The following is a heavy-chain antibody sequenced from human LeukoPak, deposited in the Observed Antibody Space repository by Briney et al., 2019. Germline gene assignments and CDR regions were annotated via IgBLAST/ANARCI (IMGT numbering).Heavy chain of an antibody. CDR1: GGSISSYY. D-gene: IGHD6-13*01. J-gene: IGHJ4*02. Sequence: SETLSLTCTVSGGSISSYYWSWIRQPPGKGLEWIGYIYYSGSTNYNPSPKSRVTISVDTSKNQFSLKLSSVTAADTAVYYCARGTSSWYFFGYYFDYWGQGTLVTVSS. V-gene: IGHV4-59*01. CDR2: IYYSGST. CDR3: ARGTSSWYFFGYYFDY.